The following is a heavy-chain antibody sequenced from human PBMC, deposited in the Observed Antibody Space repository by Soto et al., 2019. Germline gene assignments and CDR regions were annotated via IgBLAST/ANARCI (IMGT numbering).Heavy chain of an antibody. Sequence: SVKVSCKASGGTFSSYTISWVRQAPGQGLEWMGRIIPILGIANYAQKFRGRVTITADKSTSTAYMELSSLRSEDTAVYYCARDHGSSGYVVDYGMDVWGQGTTVTVSS. J-gene: IGHJ6*02. CDR1: GGTFSSYT. CDR2: IIPILGIA. D-gene: IGHD3-22*01. CDR3: ARDHGSSGYVVDYGMDV. V-gene: IGHV1-69*04.